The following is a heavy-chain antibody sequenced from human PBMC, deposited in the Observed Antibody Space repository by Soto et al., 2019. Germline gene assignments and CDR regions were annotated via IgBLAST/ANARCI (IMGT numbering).Heavy chain of an antibody. J-gene: IGHJ3*02. Sequence: QVQLVQSGAEVKKPGASVKVSCKASGYTFTSYGISWVRQAPGQGLEWRGWISAYNGNTNYAQKLQGRVTMTTDTSTSTAYMELRSLRSDDTAVYYYARAYRGVYSSGWPDAFDIWGQGTMVTVSS. D-gene: IGHD6-19*01. CDR1: GYTFTSYG. CDR3: ARAYRGVYSSGWPDAFDI. V-gene: IGHV1-18*01. CDR2: ISAYNGNT.